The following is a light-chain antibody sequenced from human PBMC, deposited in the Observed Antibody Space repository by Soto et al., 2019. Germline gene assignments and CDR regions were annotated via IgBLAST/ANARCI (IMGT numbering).Light chain of an antibody. J-gene: IGLJ1*01. CDR1: SSDIGAYNY. Sequence: QSALTQPASVSGSPGQSITISCTGTSSDIGAYNYVSWYQQHPGKAPKLMIYDVSNRPSGVSNRFSGSKSGNTASLTISGLQAEYEADYYCSSYTRSSTYVFGTGTKLTVL. V-gene: IGLV2-14*01. CDR2: DVS. CDR3: SSYTRSSTYV.